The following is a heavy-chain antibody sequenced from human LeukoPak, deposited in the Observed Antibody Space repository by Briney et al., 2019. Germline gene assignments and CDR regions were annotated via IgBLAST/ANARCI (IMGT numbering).Heavy chain of an antibody. J-gene: IGHJ6*02. V-gene: IGHV4-34*01. D-gene: IGHD1-7*01. Sequence: PSETLSLTCAVYGGSFSGYYWSWIRQPPGKGLEWIGEINHSGSTNYNPSLKSRVTISVDTSKNQFSLKLSSVTAADTAVYYCASPRSGTAVYGLDIWGQGTTVTVSS. CDR1: GGSFSGYY. CDR3: ASPRSGTAVYGLDI. CDR2: INHSGST.